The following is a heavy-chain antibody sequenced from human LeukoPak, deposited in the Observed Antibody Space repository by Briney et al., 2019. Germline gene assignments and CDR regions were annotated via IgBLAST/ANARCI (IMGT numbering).Heavy chain of an antibody. Sequence: ASVKVSCKASGYTFTSYYIHWVRQAPGQGLEWMGIINPSGGSTSYAQKFQGRLTMTRDMSTSTVYMELRSLRSDDTAVYYCARVPHYYDSSGYQSSGLDYWGQGTLVTVSS. V-gene: IGHV1-46*01. J-gene: IGHJ4*02. CDR2: INPSGGST. CDR3: ARVPHYYDSSGYQSSGLDY. D-gene: IGHD3-22*01. CDR1: GYTFTSYY.